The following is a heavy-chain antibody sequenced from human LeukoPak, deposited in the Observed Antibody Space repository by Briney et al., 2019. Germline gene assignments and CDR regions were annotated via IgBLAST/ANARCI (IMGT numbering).Heavy chain of an antibody. V-gene: IGHV3-11*01. J-gene: IGHJ4*02. CDR1: GFTFGDYY. CDR3: AREDGTY. D-gene: IGHD1-1*01. Sequence: GSLRLSCAASGFTFGDYYMTWIRQAPGKGLGWVSYISTSGRTIFYADSVKGRFTISRDNAKNSLSLQMNSLRADDTAIYYCAREDGTYWGQGTLVTVSS. CDR2: ISTSGRTI.